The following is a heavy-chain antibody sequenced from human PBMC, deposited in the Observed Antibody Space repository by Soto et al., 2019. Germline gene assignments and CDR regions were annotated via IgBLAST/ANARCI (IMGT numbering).Heavy chain of an antibody. CDR1: GFTFSSYW. J-gene: IGHJ4*02. D-gene: IGHD2-15*01. CDR2: IKQDGTEK. V-gene: IGHV3-7*02. CDR3: SGGTCWVIGD. Sequence: EVQLVESGGGLVQPGGSLRLSCAASGFTFSSYWMNWVRQAPGKGLEWVANIKQDGTEKHYVDSVQDRFTISRDNAKSPLPFELNSLRADDTGGYYRSGGTCWVIGDWGPGTLVTVSS.